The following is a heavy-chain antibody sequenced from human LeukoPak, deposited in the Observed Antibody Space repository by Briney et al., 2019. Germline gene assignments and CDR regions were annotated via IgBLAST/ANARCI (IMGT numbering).Heavy chain of an antibody. J-gene: IGHJ6*04. CDR1: GFTFSSYS. V-gene: IGHV3-21*01. CDR2: ITSSGRYI. D-gene: IGHD3-10*02. Sequence: GSLRLSCAASGFTFSSYSMNWVRQAPGKGLEWVSSITSSGRYIYYADSVKGRFTISRDNAKNSLYLQMNSLRAEDTAVYYCAELGITMIGGVWGKGTTVTISS. CDR3: AELGITMIGGV.